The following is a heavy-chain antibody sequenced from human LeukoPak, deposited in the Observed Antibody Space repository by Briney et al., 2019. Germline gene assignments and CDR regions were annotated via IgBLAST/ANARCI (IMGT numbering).Heavy chain of an antibody. D-gene: IGHD3-22*01. V-gene: IGHV3-15*01. Sequence: GGSLRLSCAASGFTFSNAWMSWVRQAPGKGLEWVGRIKSKTDGATTEYAAHVKGSFTISRDDSKNTLYLQMTSLKPEDTAVYYCTTDPHYYDSSGYFFPPLSWGQGTLVTVSS. CDR2: IKSKTDGATT. J-gene: IGHJ4*02. CDR3: TTDPHYYDSSGYFFPPLS. CDR1: GFTFSNAW.